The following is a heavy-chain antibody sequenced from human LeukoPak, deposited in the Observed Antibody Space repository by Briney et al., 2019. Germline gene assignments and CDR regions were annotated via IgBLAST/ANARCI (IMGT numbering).Heavy chain of an antibody. CDR3: ARMAAMVTYFDY. Sequence: PSEALSLTCTVSGGSISSSSYYWGWIRQPPGKGLEWIGSIYYSGSTYYNPSLKSRVTISVDTSKNQFSLKLSSVTAADTAVYYCARMAAMVTYFDYWGQGTLVTVSS. CDR1: GGSISSSSYY. D-gene: IGHD5-18*01. V-gene: IGHV4-39*07. J-gene: IGHJ4*02. CDR2: IYYSGST.